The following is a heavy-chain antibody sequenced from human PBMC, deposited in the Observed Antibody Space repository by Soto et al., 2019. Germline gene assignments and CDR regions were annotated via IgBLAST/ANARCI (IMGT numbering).Heavy chain of an antibody. Sequence: EVQLVESGGGLVQPGGSLRLSCAASGFTFSSYWMSWVRQAPGKGLEWVANIKQDGSEKYYVDSVKGRFTISRDNAKNSLYLQMNSLRAEDTAVYYCARAAGGDWSDYFDYWGQGTLVTVSS. V-gene: IGHV3-7*01. CDR2: IKQDGSEK. J-gene: IGHJ4*02. CDR1: GFTFSSYW. CDR3: ARAAGGDWSDYFDY. D-gene: IGHD3-16*01.